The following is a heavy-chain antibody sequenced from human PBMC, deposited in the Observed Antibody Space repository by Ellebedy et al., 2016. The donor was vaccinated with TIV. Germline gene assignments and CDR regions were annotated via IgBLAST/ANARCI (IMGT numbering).Heavy chain of an antibody. Sequence: AASVKVSCKASGYTFTGYYMHWVRHPPGQGLEWMGWINPNSGGTNYAQKFQGRVTMTRDTSISTAYMELSRLRSDDTAVYYCARVWPGIAAADYWGQGTLVTVSS. J-gene: IGHJ4*02. CDR2: INPNSGGT. CDR3: ARVWPGIAAADY. D-gene: IGHD6-13*01. CDR1: GYTFTGYY. V-gene: IGHV1-2*02.